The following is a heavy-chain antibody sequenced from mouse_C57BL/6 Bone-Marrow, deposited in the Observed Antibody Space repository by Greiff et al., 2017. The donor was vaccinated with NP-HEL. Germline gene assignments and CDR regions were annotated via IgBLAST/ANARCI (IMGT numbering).Heavy chain of an antibody. Sequence: EVKLQESGGGLVKPGGSLKLSCAASGFTFSSYAMSWVRQTPEKRLEWVATISDGGSYTYYPDNVKGRCTISRDNAKNNLYLQMSHLKSEDTAMYYCARDYYGRAWFAYWGQGTLVTVSA. CDR1: GFTFSSYA. V-gene: IGHV5-4*03. D-gene: IGHD1-1*01. CDR2: ISDGGSYT. CDR3: ARDYYGRAWFAY. J-gene: IGHJ3*01.